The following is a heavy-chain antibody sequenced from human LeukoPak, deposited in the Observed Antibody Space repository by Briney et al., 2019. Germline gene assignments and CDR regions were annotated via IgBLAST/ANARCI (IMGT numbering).Heavy chain of an antibody. V-gene: IGHV3-33*01. Sequence: GGSLRLSCAASGFTFSSYGMHWVRQAPGKGLEWVAMIWYDGSNTYYADSVKGRFTISRDNSKNTLFLQMDSLRAEDTAVYYCARDRSTTHFDYWGRGTLVTVSS. CDR3: ARDRSTTHFDY. J-gene: IGHJ4*02. D-gene: IGHD5/OR15-5a*01. CDR1: GFTFSSYG. CDR2: IWYDGSNT.